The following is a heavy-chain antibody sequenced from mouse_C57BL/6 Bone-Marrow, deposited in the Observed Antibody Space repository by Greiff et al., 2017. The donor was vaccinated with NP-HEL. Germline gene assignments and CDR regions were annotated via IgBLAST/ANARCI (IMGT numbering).Heavy chain of an antibody. V-gene: IGHV2-9-1*01. J-gene: IGHJ4*01. D-gene: IGHD1-1*01. Sequence: VHLVESGPGLVAPSQSLSITCTVSGFSLTSYAISWVRQPPGKGLEWLGVIWTGGGTNYNSALKSRLSISKDNSKSQVFLKMNSLQTDDTARYYCARYYYGSEDYAMDYWGQGTSVTVSS. CDR3: ARYYYGSEDYAMDY. CDR1: GFSLTSYA. CDR2: IWTGGGT.